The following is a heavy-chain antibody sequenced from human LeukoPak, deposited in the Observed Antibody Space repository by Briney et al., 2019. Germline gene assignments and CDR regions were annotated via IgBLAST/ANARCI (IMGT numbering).Heavy chain of an antibody. V-gene: IGHV3-23*01. Sequence: GGSLRLSCAASGFTFSAYAMTWVRQAPGKGLEWVSGITGDGGREYYADSVKGRFTVSRDNSANMMYLQLNSLRPEDSAVYYCAKDSGAPSYYNRAGPYHSWDHNWFDSWGQGTLVTVSS. CDR3: AKDSGAPSYYNRAGPYHSWDHNWFDS. J-gene: IGHJ5*01. CDR1: GFTFSAYA. CDR2: ITGDGGRE. D-gene: IGHD3-10*01.